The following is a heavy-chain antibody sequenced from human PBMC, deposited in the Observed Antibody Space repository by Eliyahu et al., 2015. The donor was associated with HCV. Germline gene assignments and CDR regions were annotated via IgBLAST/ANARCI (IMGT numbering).Heavy chain of an antibody. Sequence: QVQLQESGPGLVKPSETLSLTCTVSGXSISSYXWXWIRQPPGKGLEWIGYIYYSGSTNYNPSLKSRVTISVDTSKNQFSLKLSSVTAADTAVYYCARVGYSYGNFYYYYYGMDVWGQGTTVTVSS. V-gene: IGHV4-59*01. CDR2: IYYSGST. D-gene: IGHD5-18*01. CDR1: GXSISSYX. CDR3: ARVGYSYGNFYYYYYGMDV. J-gene: IGHJ6*02.